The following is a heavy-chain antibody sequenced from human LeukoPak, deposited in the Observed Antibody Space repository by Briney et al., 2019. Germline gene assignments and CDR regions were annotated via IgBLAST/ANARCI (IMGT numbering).Heavy chain of an antibody. J-gene: IGHJ4*02. CDR2: IWYDGSNK. V-gene: IGHV3-33*08. D-gene: IGHD5-18*01. Sequence: QPGGSLRLSCAASGFTFSSYGMHWVRQAPGKGPEWVAIIWYDGSNKYYAESVEGRFTISRDNSKNTLYLQMNSLRAEDTAVYSCARGLGYSYGYGIDYWGQGTLVIASS. CDR1: GFTFSSYG. CDR3: ARGLGYSYGYGIDY.